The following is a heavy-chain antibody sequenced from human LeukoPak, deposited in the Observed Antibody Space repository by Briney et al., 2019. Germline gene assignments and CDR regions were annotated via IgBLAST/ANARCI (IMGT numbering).Heavy chain of an antibody. CDR1: GYRFTSYW. CDR3: ARSSSSWQKFFDY. D-gene: IGHD6-13*01. J-gene: IGHJ4*02. V-gene: IGHV5-51*01. Sequence: GESVKISCKGSGYRFTSYWIGWVRQMPGKGLEWMGIIYPGDSDTRYSPSFQGQVTISADKSISTAYLQWSSLKASDTAMYYCARSSSSWQKFFDYWGQGTLVTVSS. CDR2: IYPGDSDT.